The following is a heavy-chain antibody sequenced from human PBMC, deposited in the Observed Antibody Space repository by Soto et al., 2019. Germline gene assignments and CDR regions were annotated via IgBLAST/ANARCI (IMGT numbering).Heavy chain of an antibody. CDR2: ISAYNGNT. D-gene: IGHD3-3*01. CDR3: ARDMTRAKYYDFWSGYYPFFDY. Sequence: ASVKVSFKASCYTFTSYGISWVRQAPGQGLEWMGWISAYNGNTNYAQKLQGRVTMTTDTSTSTAYMELRSLRSDDTAVYYCARDMTRAKYYDFWSGYYPFFDYWGQGTLVTVSS. V-gene: IGHV1-18*01. J-gene: IGHJ4*02. CDR1: CYTFTSYG.